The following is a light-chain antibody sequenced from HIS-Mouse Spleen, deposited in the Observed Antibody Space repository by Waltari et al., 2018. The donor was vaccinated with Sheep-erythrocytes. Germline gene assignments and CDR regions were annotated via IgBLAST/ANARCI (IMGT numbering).Light chain of an antibody. J-gene: IGKJ3*01. CDR2: AAS. CDR1: QSISSY. Sequence: DIQMTQSPSSRSASVGDIVTIPCRASQSISSYLNWYQQKPGKAPKLLIYAASSLQSGVPSRFSGSGSGTDFTLTISSLQPEDFATYYCQQSYSTPQFTFGPGTKVDIK. V-gene: IGKV1-39*01. CDR3: QQSYSTPQFT.